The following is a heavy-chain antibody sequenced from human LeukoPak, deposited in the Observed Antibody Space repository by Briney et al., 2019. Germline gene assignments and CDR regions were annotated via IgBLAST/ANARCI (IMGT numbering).Heavy chain of an antibody. J-gene: IGHJ4*02. D-gene: IGHD3-10*01. Sequence: GGSLRLSCAASGFTFSSYDMHWVRQATGKGLEWVSAIGTAGDTYYPGSVKGRFTISRENAKNSLYLQMNSLRAGDTAVYYCARGPITMVREDPYYFDYWGQGTLVTVSS. CDR1: GFTFSSYD. CDR2: IGTAGDT. CDR3: ARGPITMVREDPYYFDY. V-gene: IGHV3-13*01.